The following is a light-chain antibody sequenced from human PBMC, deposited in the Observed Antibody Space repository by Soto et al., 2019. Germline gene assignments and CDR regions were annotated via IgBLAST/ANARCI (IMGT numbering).Light chain of an antibody. J-gene: IGKJ4*01. CDR2: GAS. V-gene: IGKV3-15*01. CDR1: QSVSSN. CDR3: QQFRSYPLT. Sequence: IVVTQSPATLSVSPGERATLSGRASQSVSSNLAWYQQKPGQAPRLLIYGASTRATGIPARFSGGGSGTDFTLTISRLEPEDFAAYYCQQFRSYPLTFGGGTKVDIK.